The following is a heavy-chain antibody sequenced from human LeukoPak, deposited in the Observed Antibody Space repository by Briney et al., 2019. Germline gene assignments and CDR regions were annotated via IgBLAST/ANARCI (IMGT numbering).Heavy chain of an antibody. CDR1: GGSVSSGSYY. Sequence: PSETLSLTCTVSGGSVSSGSYYWSWIRQPPGKGLEWIVYIYYSGSTNYNPSLKSRVTISVDTSKNQFSLKLSSVTAADTAVYYCARATGYCTNGVCLFDYWGQGTLVTVSS. CDR2: IYYSGST. V-gene: IGHV4-61*01. D-gene: IGHD2-8*01. J-gene: IGHJ4*02. CDR3: ARATGYCTNGVCLFDY.